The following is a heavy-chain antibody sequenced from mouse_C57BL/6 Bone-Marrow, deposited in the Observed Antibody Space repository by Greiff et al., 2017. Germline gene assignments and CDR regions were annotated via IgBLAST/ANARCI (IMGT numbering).Heavy chain of an antibody. CDR3: ARDGGGNLDY. Sequence: EVQVVESEGGLVQPGSSMKLSCTASGFTFSDYYMAWVRQVPEKGLEWVANINYDGSSTYYLDSLKSRFIISRDNAKNILYLQMSSLKSEDTATYYCARDGGGNLDYWGQGTTLTVSS. V-gene: IGHV5-16*01. J-gene: IGHJ2*01. CDR1: GFTFSDYY. CDR2: INYDGSST. D-gene: IGHD2-1*01.